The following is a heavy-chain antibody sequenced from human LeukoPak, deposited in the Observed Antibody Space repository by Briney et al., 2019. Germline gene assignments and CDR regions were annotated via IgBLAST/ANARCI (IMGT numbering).Heavy chain of an antibody. V-gene: IGHV3-64D*06. CDR3: VKDRSIAAPNNDFFDS. Sequence: GESLRLSCSASGFTFNRFYLHGVRQAPGKGLEFVSHISSNGATTYYADSVKGRFTISRDNSKNTLYLQMSSLRADDTAVYYCVKDRSIAAPNNDFFDSWGQGALVTVSP. D-gene: IGHD6-6*01. CDR2: ISSNGATT. J-gene: IGHJ4*02. CDR1: GFTFNRFY.